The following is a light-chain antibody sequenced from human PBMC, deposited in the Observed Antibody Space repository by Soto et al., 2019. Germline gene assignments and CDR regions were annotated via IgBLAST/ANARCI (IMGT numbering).Light chain of an antibody. CDR2: HAS. Sequence: ELVLTQSPATLSLSTGERATLSCRASQSVSSYFTWYQQKPGQAPKLLIYHASNRATGIPARFRGSGSGTDFALTISSLEPEDFAVYYCQQRSNWLFTFGPGTKVDIK. J-gene: IGKJ3*01. CDR1: QSVSSY. CDR3: QQRSNWLFT. V-gene: IGKV3-11*01.